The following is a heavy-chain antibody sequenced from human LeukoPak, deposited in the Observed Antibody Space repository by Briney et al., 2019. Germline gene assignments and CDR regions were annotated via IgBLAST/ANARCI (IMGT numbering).Heavy chain of an antibody. J-gene: IGHJ4*02. V-gene: IGHV3-33*01. CDR2: IWYDGSNK. CDR1: GFTFSSYG. CDR3: ARESTNARFDY. Sequence: GGSLRLSCAASGFTFSSYGMHWVRQAPGKGLEWVAVIWYDGSNKYYADSVKGRFTISRDNSKSTLYLQMNSLRAEDTAVYYCARESTNARFDYWGQGTLVTVSS. D-gene: IGHD2-8*01.